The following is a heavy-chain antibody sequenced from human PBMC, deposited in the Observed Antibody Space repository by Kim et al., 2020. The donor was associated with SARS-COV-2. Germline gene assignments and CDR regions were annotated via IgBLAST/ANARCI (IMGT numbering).Heavy chain of an antibody. CDR3: ARDLPFSL. V-gene: IGHV3-7*01. Sequence: GSEKYYVDSVKGRFTISRDNAKNSLYLQMNSLRAEDTAVYYCARDLPFSLWGQGTLVTVSS. CDR2: GSEK. D-gene: IGHD3-3*02. J-gene: IGHJ4*02.